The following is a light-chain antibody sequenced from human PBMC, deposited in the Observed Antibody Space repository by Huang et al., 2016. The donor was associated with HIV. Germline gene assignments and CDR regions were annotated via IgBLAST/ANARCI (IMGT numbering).Light chain of an antibody. CDR3: QQYGSSPLT. V-gene: IGKV3-20*01. J-gene: IGKJ4*01. Sequence: SPGERATLSCRASQSVTNTYLAWYQQIPGQAPRLLIYGASNRATGIPDRFSGIGSGTDFNLSISRLETEDFAVYYCQQYGSSPLTFGGGTKVEIK. CDR2: GAS. CDR1: QSVTNTY.